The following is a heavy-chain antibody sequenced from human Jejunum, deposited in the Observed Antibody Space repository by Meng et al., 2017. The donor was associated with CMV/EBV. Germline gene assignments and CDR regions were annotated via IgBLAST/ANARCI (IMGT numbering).Heavy chain of an antibody. J-gene: IGHJ4*02. CDR2: ISAYNGNT. CDR1: GYTFTTYG. Sequence: SGYTFTTYGISWVRQAPGQGLEWMEWISAYNGNTNYAQKFKGRVPMTTDTSTSTAYMELRSLRSDDTAVYYCARSRVTYSSTSASSFWGQGTLVTVSS. V-gene: IGHV1-18*01. CDR3: ARSRVTYSSTSASSF. D-gene: IGHD6-13*01.